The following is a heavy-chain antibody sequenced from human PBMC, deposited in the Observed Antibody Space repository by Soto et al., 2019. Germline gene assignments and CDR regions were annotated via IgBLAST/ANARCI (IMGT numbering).Heavy chain of an antibody. J-gene: IGHJ4*02. CDR1: GFTFSSYA. D-gene: IGHD3-22*01. Sequence: HPGGSLRLSCAASGFTFSSYAMSWVRQAPGKGLEWVSAISGSGGSTYYADSVKGRFTISRDNSKNTLYLQMNSLRAEDTAVYYCAKDSQYYYDSSGYPPDYWGQGTLVTVSS. CDR2: ISGSGGST. CDR3: AKDSQYYYDSSGYPPDY. V-gene: IGHV3-23*01.